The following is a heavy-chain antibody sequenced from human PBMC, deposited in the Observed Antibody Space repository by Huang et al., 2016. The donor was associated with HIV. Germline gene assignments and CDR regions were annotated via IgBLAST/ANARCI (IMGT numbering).Heavy chain of an antibody. Sequence: QLQLQESGPGQVKPSETLSLTCTVSGDFISKTNYYWGWIRQSPGKGLGWVGSVYQSGSTIYNPSLKSRVTLSVDTSRNQFSLRLNSVTAADTAVYYCASQHIGAAATWFWGRGTQVAVSS. CDR2: VYQSGST. D-gene: IGHD6-13*01. V-gene: IGHV4-39*01. CDR1: GDFISKTNYY. CDR3: ASQHIGAAATWF. J-gene: IGHJ4*02.